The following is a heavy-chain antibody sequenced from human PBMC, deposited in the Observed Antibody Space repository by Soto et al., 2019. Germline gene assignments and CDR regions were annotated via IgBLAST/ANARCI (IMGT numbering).Heavy chain of an antibody. Sequence: GSLRLSCAASGFTFSSYAMSWVRQAPGKGLEWVSAISGSGGSTYYADSVKGRFTISRDNSKNTLYLQMNSLRAEDTAVYYCAKDRSCGGDCYSKRFDPWGQGTLVTV. J-gene: IGHJ5*02. CDR3: AKDRSCGGDCYSKRFDP. V-gene: IGHV3-23*01. D-gene: IGHD2-21*02. CDR2: ISGSGGST. CDR1: GFTFSSYA.